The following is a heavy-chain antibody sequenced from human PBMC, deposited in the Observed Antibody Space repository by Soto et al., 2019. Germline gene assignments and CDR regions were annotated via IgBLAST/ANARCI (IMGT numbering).Heavy chain of an antibody. CDR3: ARATIVLVPAAMVSHWFDP. V-gene: IGHV4-30-4*01. J-gene: IGHJ5*02. CDR2: IYYSGST. CDR1: GGSISSGDYY. Sequence: QVQLQESGPGLVKPSQTLSLTCTVSGGSISSGDYYWSWIRQPPGKGLEWIGYIYYSGSTYYNPSLKGRVTISADTSKSQFSLKLSSVTAADTAVYYCARATIVLVPAAMVSHWFDPWGQGTLVTVSS. D-gene: IGHD2-2*01.